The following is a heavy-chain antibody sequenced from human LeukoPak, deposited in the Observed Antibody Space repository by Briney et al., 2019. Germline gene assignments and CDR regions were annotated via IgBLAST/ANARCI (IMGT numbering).Heavy chain of an antibody. V-gene: IGHV3-30-3*01. CDR1: GFTFSSYA. J-gene: IGHJ4*02. D-gene: IGHD6-19*01. CDR2: ISYDGSNK. Sequence: PGRSLRLSCAASGFTFSSYAMHWVRQAPGKGLEWVAVISYDGSNKYYADSVKGRFTISRDNSKNTLYLQMNSLRAEDTAVYYCARDRIAVAVSPDCWGQGTLVTVSS. CDR3: ARDRIAVAVSPDC.